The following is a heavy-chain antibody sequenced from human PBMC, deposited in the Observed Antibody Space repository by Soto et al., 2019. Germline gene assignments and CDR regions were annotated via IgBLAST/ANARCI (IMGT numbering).Heavy chain of an antibody. CDR3: ARGVIAARSGFGY. D-gene: IGHD6-6*01. CDR2: IYYSGST. Sequence: QVQLQESGPGLVKPSQTLSLTCTVSGGSISSGGYYWSWIRQHPGKGLEWIGYIYYSGSTYYNPSLKRRVTISVDPSKNHFPLELSSVTAADTAVYYGARGVIAARSGFGYWGQGTLVTVSS. V-gene: IGHV4-31*03. J-gene: IGHJ4*02. CDR1: GGSISSGGYY.